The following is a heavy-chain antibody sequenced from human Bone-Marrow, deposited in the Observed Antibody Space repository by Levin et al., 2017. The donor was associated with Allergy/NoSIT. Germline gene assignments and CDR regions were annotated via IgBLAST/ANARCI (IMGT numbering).Heavy chain of an antibody. CDR1: GYSFTSYE. J-gene: IGHJ6*02. CDR3: ARAGGSGPIGHYYGMDV. V-gene: IGHV1-8*01. CDR2: MNPNTGAT. Sequence: ASAKVSCKASGYSFTSYEINWVRQVTGQGPEWLGWMNPNTGATGYAQKFQGRVTMTRNISINTAYMELSSLRFEDTALYFCARAGGSGPIGHYYGMDVWGQGTTVAVSS. D-gene: IGHD3-10*01.